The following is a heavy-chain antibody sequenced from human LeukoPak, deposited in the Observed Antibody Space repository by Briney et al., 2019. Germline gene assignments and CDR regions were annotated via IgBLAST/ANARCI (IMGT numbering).Heavy chain of an antibody. CDR1: GGSISSSSYY. V-gene: IGHV4-39*07. D-gene: IGHD3-10*01. CDR2: IYYSGST. J-gene: IGHJ3*02. CDR3: AREMGGITADAFDI. Sequence: SQTLSLTCTVSGGSISSSSYYWGWIRQPPGKGLEWIGSIYYSGSTYYNPSLKSRVTISVDTSKNQFSLKLSSVTAADTAVYYCAREMGGITADAFDIWGQGTMVTVSS.